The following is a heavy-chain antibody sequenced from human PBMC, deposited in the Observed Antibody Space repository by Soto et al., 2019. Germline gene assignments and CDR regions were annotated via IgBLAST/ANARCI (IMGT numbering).Heavy chain of an antibody. CDR1: GGTFSSYA. CDR2: IIPIFGTA. V-gene: IGHV1-69*01. J-gene: IGHJ4*02. Sequence: QVQLVQSGAEVKKPGSSVKVSCKASGGTFSSYAISWVRQAPGQGLKWMGGIIPIFGTANYAQKFQGRVKITAVESTSTAYMELSSLRSEDTAVYYCGRVRLRLGELCPAGYYFDYWGQGTLVTVSS. D-gene: IGHD3-16*01. CDR3: GRVRLRLGELCPAGYYFDY.